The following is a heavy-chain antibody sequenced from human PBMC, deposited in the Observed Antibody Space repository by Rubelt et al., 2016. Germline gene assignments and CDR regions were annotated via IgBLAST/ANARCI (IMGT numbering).Heavy chain of an antibody. CDR2: INHSGST. CDR1: GGSFSGYY. CDR3: ARVYCSSTSCYDRHYFDY. V-gene: IGHV4-34*01. Sequence: QVQLQQWGAGLLKPSETLSLTCAVYGGSFSGYYWSWIRQPPGKGLEWIGEINHSGSTNYNPSLKSGVTISVDTSKNEFALKLSSVTAADTAVYYCARVYCSSTSCYDRHYFDYWGQGTLVTVSS. J-gene: IGHJ4*02. D-gene: IGHD2-2*01.